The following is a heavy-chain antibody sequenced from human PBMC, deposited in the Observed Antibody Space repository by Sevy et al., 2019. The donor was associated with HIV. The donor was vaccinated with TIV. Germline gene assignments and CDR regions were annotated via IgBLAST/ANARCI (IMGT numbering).Heavy chain of an antibody. CDR1: GYTLTELS. D-gene: IGHD1-26*01. J-gene: IGHJ6*03. CDR2: FDPEDGET. Sequence: ASVKVSCKVSGYTLTELSMHWVRQAPGEGLEWMGCFDPEDGETIYAHKFQGRVTMTEDTSTDTAYMELTSLGSDDTAVYYCATTHPIKIVGATRGYYYFMDVWGKGSTVTVSS. CDR3: ATTHPIKIVGATRGYYYFMDV. V-gene: IGHV1-24*01.